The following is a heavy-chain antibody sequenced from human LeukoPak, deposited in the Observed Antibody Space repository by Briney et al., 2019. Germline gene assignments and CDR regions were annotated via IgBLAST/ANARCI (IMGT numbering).Heavy chain of an antibody. CDR3: AKDPNPFYDFWSGYK. Sequence: GGSLRLSCAASGFTFTGHTMTWLRQAPGKGLEWVSIIGGRDDRTYYADSVKGRFTISRDNSKNTPYLQMNSLRGEDTAVYYCAKDPNPFYDFWSGYKWGQGTLVTVSP. CDR1: GFTFTGHT. CDR2: IGGRDDRT. J-gene: IGHJ4*02. V-gene: IGHV3-23*01. D-gene: IGHD3-3*01.